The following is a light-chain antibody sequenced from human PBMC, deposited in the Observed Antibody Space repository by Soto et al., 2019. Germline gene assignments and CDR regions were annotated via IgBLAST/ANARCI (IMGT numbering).Light chain of an antibody. V-gene: IGKV4-1*01. CDR1: QSVLYSSNNNKY. CDR2: WSP. Sequence: DIVMPQSQDSLAVSLGERATINCKSSQSVLYSSNNNKYLAWYQQKPGQPPRLLIYWSPTRESGVTDRFSGSGSGTDFTLTISSLQAEDVAVYYCQQYYSTPLTFGGGTKVDIK. J-gene: IGKJ4*01. CDR3: QQYYSTPLT.